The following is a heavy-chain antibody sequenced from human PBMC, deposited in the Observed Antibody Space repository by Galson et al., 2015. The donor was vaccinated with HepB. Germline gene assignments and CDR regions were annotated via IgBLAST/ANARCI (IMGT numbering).Heavy chain of an antibody. Sequence: SVKVSCKASGYTFTSYGISWVRQAPGQGLEWMGWISAYNGNTNYAQKLQGRVTMTTDTSTSTAYMELRSLRSDDTAVYYCARDRFWVVATTGFDYWGQGTLVTVSS. D-gene: IGHD5-12*01. J-gene: IGHJ4*02. V-gene: IGHV1-18*04. CDR1: GYTFTSYG. CDR3: ARDRFWVVATTGFDY. CDR2: ISAYNGNT.